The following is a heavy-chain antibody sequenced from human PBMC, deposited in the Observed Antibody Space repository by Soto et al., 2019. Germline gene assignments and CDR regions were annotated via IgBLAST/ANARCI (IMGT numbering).Heavy chain of an antibody. J-gene: IGHJ5*02. CDR1: GFTFSSYA. CDR2: ISGSGDYT. V-gene: IGHV3-23*01. CDR3: AKDSRSHPQGWFDP. Sequence: EVQLLESGGGLVQPGESLRLSCAASGFTFSSYAMKWVRQAPGKGLEWVSSISGSGDYTYFADSVKGRFTISRDNSKDTLYLQMSSLRVEDTAIYYCAKDSRSHPQGWFDPWGQGTLVTVSS. D-gene: IGHD2-15*01.